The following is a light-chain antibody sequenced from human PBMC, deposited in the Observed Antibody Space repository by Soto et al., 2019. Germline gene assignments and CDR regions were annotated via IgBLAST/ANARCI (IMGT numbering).Light chain of an antibody. J-gene: IGKJ1*01. CDR1: QSISSW. CDR2: DAS. V-gene: IGKV1-5*01. Sequence: DIQMTQSPSTLSASVGDRVTITCRASQSISSWLAWYQQKPGKAPKLLIYDASSLESGVPSRFSGSGSGTEFPLTISSLQLIVFETYYGKNYNSYGTLGKGTKVNIK. CDR3: KNYNSYGT.